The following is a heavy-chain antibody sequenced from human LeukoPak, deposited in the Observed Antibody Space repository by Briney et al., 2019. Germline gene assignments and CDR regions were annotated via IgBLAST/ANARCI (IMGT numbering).Heavy chain of an antibody. D-gene: IGHD7-27*01. V-gene: IGHV4-61*01. Sequence: SETLSLTCTVSGGSVSSGTYYWSSIRQPPGKGLEWLGYVYYSGSTNYNPSLKSRVTISVDTSKNQFSLKLSSVTAADTAVYYCARFNWGLHHGPNFDYSGQGTLVSVSS. J-gene: IGHJ4*02. CDR1: GGSVSSGTYY. CDR3: ARFNWGLHHGPNFDY. CDR2: VYYSGST.